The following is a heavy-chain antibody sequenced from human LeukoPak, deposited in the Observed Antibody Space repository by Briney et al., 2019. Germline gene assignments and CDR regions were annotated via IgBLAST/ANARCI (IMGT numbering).Heavy chain of an antibody. V-gene: IGHV3-74*01. CDR1: GFTFSISW. CDR3: VRGTYHAYYMDV. Sequence: PGGSLRLSCAASGFTFSISWMHWVRQAPGKGLAWVSHINSDGSRTDYADSVRGRFTISRDNAKNTVYLQTSSLTAEDTAVYYCVRGTYHAYYMDVWGKGTTVTVSS. CDR2: INSDGSRT. D-gene: IGHD3-16*01. J-gene: IGHJ6*03.